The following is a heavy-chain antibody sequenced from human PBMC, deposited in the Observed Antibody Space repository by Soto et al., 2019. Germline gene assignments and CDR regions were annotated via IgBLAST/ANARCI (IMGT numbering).Heavy chain of an antibody. CDR3: ASPKIAFSNWFAP. D-gene: IGHD3-3*02. CDR2: IYYSGST. Sequence: PSETLSLTCTVSGGSISSSSYYWGWIRQPPGKGLEWIGSIYYSGSTYYNPSLKSRVTISVDTSKNQFSLKLSSVTAADTAVYYCASPKIAFSNWFAPGGKGTLVTVS. CDR1: GGSISSSSYY. V-gene: IGHV4-39*01. J-gene: IGHJ5*02.